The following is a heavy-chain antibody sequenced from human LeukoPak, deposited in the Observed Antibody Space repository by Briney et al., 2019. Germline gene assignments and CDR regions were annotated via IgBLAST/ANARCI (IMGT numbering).Heavy chain of an antibody. CDR3: AKDGNWARFEN. CDR2: ITGSGGTT. CDR1: GFTFSSYG. J-gene: IGHJ4*02. V-gene: IGHV3-23*01. D-gene: IGHD7-27*01. Sequence: GGSLRLSCAASGFTFSSYGMNWVRQAPGKGLEWVSGITGSGGTTYYADSVKGRFTIYRDNSKNTLYLQMNSPRAEDTAAYYCAKDGNWARFENWGQGTLVTVSS.